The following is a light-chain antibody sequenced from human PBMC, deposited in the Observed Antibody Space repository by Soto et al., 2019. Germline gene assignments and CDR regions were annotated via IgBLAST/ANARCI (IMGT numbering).Light chain of an antibody. J-gene: IGKJ1*01. CDR1: QGISSY. CDR3: QQYYSYPPT. V-gene: IGKV1-8*01. Sequence: AIRITQSPSSLSASTGDRVTITCRASQGISSYLAWYQQKPGKAPKLLIYAACTLQSGVPSRFSGSGSGTDFTLTISFLQSEDFATYYCQQYYSYPPTFGQGTKVDIK. CDR2: AAC.